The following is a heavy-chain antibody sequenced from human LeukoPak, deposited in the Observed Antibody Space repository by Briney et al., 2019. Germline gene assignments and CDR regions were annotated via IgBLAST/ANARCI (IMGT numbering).Heavy chain of an antibody. CDR2: INHSGST. V-gene: IGHV4-34*01. J-gene: IGHJ4*02. CDR1: GESFSGYY. D-gene: IGHD3-10*01. Sequence: SDTLFLTCAVYGESFSGYYWSWLRQPPGKGLEWIGEINHSGSTNYNPSLRSRVTISVDTSKNQFSLKLSSVTAADTAAYYCARGWGFGELWGQGTLVTVSS. CDR3: ARGWGFGEL.